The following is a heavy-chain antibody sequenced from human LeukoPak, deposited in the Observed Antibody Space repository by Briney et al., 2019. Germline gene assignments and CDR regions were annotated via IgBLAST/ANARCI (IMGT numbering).Heavy chain of an antibody. V-gene: IGHV1-69*01. CDR3: ARYDRYCSGGDCHYYFDY. Sequence: SVKVSCKASGGTFSSYAISWVRQAPGQGLEWMGGIIPIFGTANYAQKFQGRVTITADESTSTAYMELRSLRSDDTAVYYCARYDRYCSGGDCHYYFDYWGQGTLVTVSS. D-gene: IGHD2-15*01. CDR1: GGTFSSYA. J-gene: IGHJ4*02. CDR2: IIPIFGTA.